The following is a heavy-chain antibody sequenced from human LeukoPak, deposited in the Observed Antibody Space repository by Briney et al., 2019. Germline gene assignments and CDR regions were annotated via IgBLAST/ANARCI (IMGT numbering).Heavy chain of an antibody. J-gene: IGHJ3*02. Sequence: RASVKVSCKVSGYTLTELSMHWVRQAPGKGLEWMGGFDPEDGETIYAQKCQGRVTMTEDTSTDTAYMELSSLRSEDTAVYYCATAIAVAIVAFDIWGQGTMVTVSS. CDR3: ATAIAVAIVAFDI. CDR2: FDPEDGET. CDR1: GYTLTELS. V-gene: IGHV1-24*01. D-gene: IGHD6-19*01.